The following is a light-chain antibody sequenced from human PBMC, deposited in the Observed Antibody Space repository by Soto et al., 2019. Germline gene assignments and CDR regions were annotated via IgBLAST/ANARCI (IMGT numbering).Light chain of an antibody. V-gene: IGKV3-20*01. J-gene: IGKJ2*01. CDR2: GTS. CDR3: QQFGSSPPYT. Sequence: EIVLTQSPGTLSLSPGERATLSCRASQSVAANSLAWYQQNPGQAPRLLIYGTSTRATGIPDRFSGSGSGTDFTLTISRLEPEDFAVYYCQQFGSSPPYTFGQGTKLEIK. CDR1: QSVAANS.